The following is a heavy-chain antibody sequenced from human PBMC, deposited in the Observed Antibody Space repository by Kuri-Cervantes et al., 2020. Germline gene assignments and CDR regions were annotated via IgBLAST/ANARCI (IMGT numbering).Heavy chain of an antibody. J-gene: IGHJ6*02. CDR2: IYTSGST. CDR3: ARDLTTVTTGYYYYGMDV. D-gene: IGHD4-11*01. CDR1: GGSISSSSYY. Sequence: SETLSLTCTVSGGSISSSSYYWGWIRQPPGKGLEWIGRIYTSGSTNYNPSLKSRVTMSVDTSKNQFSLKLSSVTAADTAVYYCARDLTTVTTGYYYYGMDVWGQGTTVTVSS. V-gene: IGHV4-39*07.